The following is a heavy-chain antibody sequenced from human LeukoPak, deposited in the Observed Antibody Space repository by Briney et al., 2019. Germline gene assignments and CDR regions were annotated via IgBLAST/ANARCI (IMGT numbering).Heavy chain of an antibody. V-gene: IGHV4-39*07. CDR2: IYHSGST. D-gene: IGHD6-6*01. J-gene: IGHJ4*02. CDR3: ASLALAARPGGFDY. Sequence: PSETLSLTCTVSGGSISSGSYYWSWIRQPAGKGLEWIGSIYHSGSTYYNPSLKSRVTISVDTSKNQFSLKLSSVTAADTAVYYCASLALAARPGGFDYWGQGTLVTVSS. CDR1: GGSISSGSYY.